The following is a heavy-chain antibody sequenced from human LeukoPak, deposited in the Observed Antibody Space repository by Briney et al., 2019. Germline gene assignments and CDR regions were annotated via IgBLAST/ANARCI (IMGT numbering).Heavy chain of an antibody. CDR3: TFLATRGY. D-gene: IGHD2/OR15-2a*01. V-gene: IGHV3-74*01. Sequence: GGSLRLSCAASGFTFSRYWMDWVRQAPGKGLVWVSRINGDGSSTSYADSVKGRFTISRDNAKNTLYLQMNSLRAEDTAVYYCTFLATRGYWGQGTLVTVSS. J-gene: IGHJ4*02. CDR2: INGDGSST. CDR1: GFTFSRYW.